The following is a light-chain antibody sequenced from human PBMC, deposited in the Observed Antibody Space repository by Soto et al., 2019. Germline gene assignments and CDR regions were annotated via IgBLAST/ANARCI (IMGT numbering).Light chain of an antibody. V-gene: IGKV1-5*03. CDR2: KAS. CDR3: QHYNSYSEA. J-gene: IGKJ1*01. CDR1: QSISSW. Sequence: DIQMTQSPSTLSASVGDRVTITCRASQSISSWLAWYQQKPGKAPKLLIYKASTLESGVPSNFSGSGSGTEFTLTISSLQPDDFATYYCQHYNSYSEAFGQGTKVDIK.